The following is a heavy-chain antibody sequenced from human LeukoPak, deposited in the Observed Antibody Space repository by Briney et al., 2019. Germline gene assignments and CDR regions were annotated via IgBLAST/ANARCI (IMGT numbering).Heavy chain of an antibody. CDR3: ARLRFGEFNFDY. Sequence: SETLSLTCTVSGGSISSYYWSWIRQPPGKGLEWIGYIYYSGSTNYNPSLKSRVTISVDTSKNQFSLKLSSVTAADTAVYYCARLRFGEFNFDYWGQGTLVTVSS. V-gene: IGHV4-59*01. J-gene: IGHJ4*02. D-gene: IGHD3-10*01. CDR1: GGSISSYY. CDR2: IYYSGST.